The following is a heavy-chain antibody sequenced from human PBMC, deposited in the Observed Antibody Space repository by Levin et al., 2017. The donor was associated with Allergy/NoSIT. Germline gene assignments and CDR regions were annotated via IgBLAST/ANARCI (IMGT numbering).Heavy chain of an antibody. CDR3: ARDLARGKFDY. V-gene: IGHV3-7*01. J-gene: IGHJ4*02. CDR1: GFNFRSFW. CDR2: MNDDGREK. Sequence: SGGSLRLSCLASGFNFRSFWMSWVRQAPGKGLEWVANMNDDGREKYYVDSLRGRFTISRDNAKNSLYLQMDRLRVDDTAVYYCARDLARGKFDYWGQGTLVTVPS.